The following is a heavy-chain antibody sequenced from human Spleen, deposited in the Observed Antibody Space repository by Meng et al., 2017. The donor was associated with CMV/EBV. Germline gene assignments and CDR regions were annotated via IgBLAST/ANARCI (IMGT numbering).Heavy chain of an antibody. J-gene: IGHJ5*02. CDR3: AIPTA. CDR1: GYTFTSYG. CDR2: VIPMSGIIGGVP. Sequence: KVSCKASGYTFTSYGITWVRQAPGQGLEWMGRVIPMSGIIGGVPNYAPRFRGRVTITADKSTNTAYMELYSLRSEDTAVYYCAIPTAWGQGTLVTVSS. D-gene: IGHD2-2*02. V-gene: IGHV1-69*04.